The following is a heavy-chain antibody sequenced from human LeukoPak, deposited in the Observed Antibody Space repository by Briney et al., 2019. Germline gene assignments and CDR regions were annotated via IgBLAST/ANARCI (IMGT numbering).Heavy chain of an antibody. J-gene: IGHJ3*02. D-gene: IGHD4-17*01. V-gene: IGHV1-18*01. CDR1: GYTFNRYG. Sequence: ASVKVSCKASGYTFNRYGISWVRQAPGQGLEWMGWISTYKGNTNYAQKLQGRVTMTTDTSTSTAYMELRSLRSDDTAVYYCARDRGATVTLGTFHIWGQGTMVTVSS. CDR2: ISTYKGNT. CDR3: ARDRGATVTLGTFHI.